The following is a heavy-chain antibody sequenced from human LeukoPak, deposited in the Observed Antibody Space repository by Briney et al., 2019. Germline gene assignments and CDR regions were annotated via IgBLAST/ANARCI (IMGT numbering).Heavy chain of an antibody. D-gene: IGHD3-22*01. CDR3: ARDYYYDSSGYYTYYFDY. CDR2: INPTGGST. CDR1: GYTFPSYF. J-gene: IGHJ4*02. Sequence: GASVKVSCKASGYTFPSYFMHWVRQAPGQGLEWMGIINPTGGSTTYAQKFQGRVTMTRDTSTTTVYMELTSLRSEDTAAYYCARDYYYDSSGYYTYYFDYWGQGTQVTVSS. V-gene: IGHV1-46*01.